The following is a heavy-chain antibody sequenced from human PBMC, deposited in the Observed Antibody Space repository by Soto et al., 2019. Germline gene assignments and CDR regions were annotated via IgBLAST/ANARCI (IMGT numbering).Heavy chain of an antibody. D-gene: IGHD6-19*01. J-gene: IGHJ4*02. V-gene: IGHV1-69*10. CDR3: ARGAAGIAVAGPSYYFDY. CDR1: GYTFTNYA. CDR2: IIPILGIA. Sequence: SVKVSCKASGYTFTNYAMRWVRQAPGQRLEWMGWIIPILGIANYAQKFQGRVTITADKSTSTAYMELSSLRSEDTAVYYCARGAAGIAVAGPSYYFDYWGQGTLVTVSS.